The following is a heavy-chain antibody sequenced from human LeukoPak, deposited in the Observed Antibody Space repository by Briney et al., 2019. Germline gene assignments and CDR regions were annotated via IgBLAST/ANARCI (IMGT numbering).Heavy chain of an antibody. CDR3: ARRGYCSGGSCYSLDAFDI. J-gene: IGHJ3*02. V-gene: IGHV1-2*02. CDR1: GYTFTGYY. CDR2: INPNSGGT. Sequence: ASVKVSCKASGYTFTGYYMHWVRQAPGQGLEWMGWINPNSGGTNYAQKFQGRVTMTRDTSISTAYMELSSLRSGDTAVYYCARRGYCSGGSCYSLDAFDIWGQGTMVTVSS. D-gene: IGHD2-15*01.